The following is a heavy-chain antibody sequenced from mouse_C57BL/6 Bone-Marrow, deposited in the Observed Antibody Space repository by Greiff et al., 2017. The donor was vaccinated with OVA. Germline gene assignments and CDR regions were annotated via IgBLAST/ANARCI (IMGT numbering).Heavy chain of an antibody. CDR2: ISSGGSYT. CDR3: ARILLRYYFDY. V-gene: IGHV5-6*01. J-gene: IGHJ2*01. CDR1: GFTFSSYG. D-gene: IGHD1-1*01. Sequence: EVKLMESGGDLVKPGGSLKLSCAASGFTFSSYGMSWVRQTPDKRLEWVATISSGGSYTYYPDSVKGRFTISRNNAKNTLYLQMSSLKSENTAMYNCARILLRYYFDYGGQGTTLTVSS.